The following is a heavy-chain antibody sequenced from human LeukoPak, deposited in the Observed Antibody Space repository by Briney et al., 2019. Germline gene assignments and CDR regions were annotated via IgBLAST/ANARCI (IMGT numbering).Heavy chain of an antibody. CDR1: GSTFSSSG. V-gene: IGHV3-33*05. CDR3: ARDYFDY. Sequence: PGGSLRLSCTASGSTFSSSGMHWVRQAPGKGLEWVALISFDGSDIFHVDSVKGRFTISRDNAKNSLYLQMNSLRAEDTAVYYCARDYFDYWGQGTLVTVSS. CDR2: ISFDGSDI. J-gene: IGHJ4*02.